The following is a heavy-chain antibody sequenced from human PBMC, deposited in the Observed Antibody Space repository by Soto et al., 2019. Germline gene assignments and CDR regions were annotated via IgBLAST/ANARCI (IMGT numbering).Heavy chain of an antibody. V-gene: IGHV4-38-2*02. J-gene: IGHJ6*02. CDR3: ARVDYCRGCSCYSAPNMDV. Sequence: PSETLSLTCTVSGYSISSGYYWGWIRQPPGKGLEWIGSIHYRGTTYYNPSLNSRVTILKDTSSNLFSLKLSSVTAADTAVYYCARVDYCRGCSCYSAPNMDVWGQGTTVTVSS. D-gene: IGHD2-15*01. CDR2: IHYRGTT. CDR1: GYSISSGYY.